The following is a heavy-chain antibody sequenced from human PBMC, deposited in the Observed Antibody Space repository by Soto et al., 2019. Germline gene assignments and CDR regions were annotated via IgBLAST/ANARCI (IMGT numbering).Heavy chain of an antibody. D-gene: IGHD6-6*01. V-gene: IGHV1-18*01. CDR3: VRGRDGDY. CDR1: GYTVTSYG. CDR2: ISAHNDNT. Sequence: QVHLVQSGAEVKKPGASVKVSCKCSGYTVTSYGITWVRQAPGQGLEWLGWISAHNDNTDYAQKLQGRVTVTRDTSTSTAYRELRSLRSNDTTVYNCVRGRDGDYWCQGALVTVSS. J-gene: IGHJ4*02.